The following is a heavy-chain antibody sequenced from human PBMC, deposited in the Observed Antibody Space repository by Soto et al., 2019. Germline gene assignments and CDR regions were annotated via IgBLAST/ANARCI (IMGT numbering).Heavy chain of an antibody. CDR2: VTHSGTA. CDR3: ARIHWAQRSLDY. D-gene: IGHD3-16*01. CDR1: GGCIASGAFS. Sequence: SETLSLTCAVSGGCIASGAFSLSWIRHPPGKGLEWIGYVTHSGTAYSIPSLNGRLTLSVDSSQTQFSLKLTSVTAADSAFYYCARIHWAQRSLDYGGRGILVAVSS. V-gene: IGHV4-30-2*01. J-gene: IGHJ4*02.